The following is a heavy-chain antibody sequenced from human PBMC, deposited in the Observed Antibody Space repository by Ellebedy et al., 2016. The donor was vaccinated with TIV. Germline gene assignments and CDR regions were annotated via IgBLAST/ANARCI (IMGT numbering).Heavy chain of an antibody. J-gene: IGHJ5*02. V-gene: IGHV4-34*01. Sequence: SETLSLXXAVYGGSFSGYYWSWIRQPPGKGLEWIGEINHSGSTNYNPSLKSRVTISVDTSKNQFSLKVNSVTAADTAVYYCAREPSSSWYRNWFDPWGQGTLVTVSS. CDR3: AREPSSSWYRNWFDP. CDR2: INHSGST. D-gene: IGHD6-13*01. CDR1: GGSFSGYY.